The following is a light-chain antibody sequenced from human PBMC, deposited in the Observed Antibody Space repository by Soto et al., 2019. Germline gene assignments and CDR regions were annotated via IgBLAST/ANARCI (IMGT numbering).Light chain of an antibody. CDR2: DAS. V-gene: IGKV1-5*01. CDR1: QTISSW. J-gene: IGKJ1*01. CDR3: QQYASYSGT. Sequence: DIQMTQSPSTLSASVGDRVTITCRASQTISSWLAWYRAKPGKAPKLLIYDASILESGVPSRFSGSGSGTDFTLTISSLQPDDFATYYCQQYASYSGTFGQGTKVEIK.